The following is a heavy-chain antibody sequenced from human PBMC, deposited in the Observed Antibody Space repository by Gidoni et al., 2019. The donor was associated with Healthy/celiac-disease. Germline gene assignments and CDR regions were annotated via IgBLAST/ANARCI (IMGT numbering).Heavy chain of an antibody. D-gene: IGHD3-22*01. J-gene: IGHJ4*02. CDR2: ISGSGGST. Sequence: EVQLLESGGGLVQPGGSLRLSCSACGFTFSSYAMSWVRQAPGEGLEWVSAISGSGGSTYYADSVKGRFTISRDNSKNTLYLKMNSLRAEDTAVYYCAKEPPKRGYYDSSGRDWGQGTLVTVSS. CDR1: GFTFSSYA. CDR3: AKEPPKRGYYDSSGRD. V-gene: IGHV3-23*01.